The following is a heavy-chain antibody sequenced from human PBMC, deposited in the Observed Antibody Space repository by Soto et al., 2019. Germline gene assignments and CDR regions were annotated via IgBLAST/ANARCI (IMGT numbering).Heavy chain of an antibody. CDR1: GYSFAGYW. D-gene: IGHD3-22*01. J-gene: IGHJ4*02. CDR2: IDPSDSQT. V-gene: IGHV5-10-1*01. CDR3: ARQIYDSDTGPNFQYYFES. Sequence: GESLKISCKGSGYSFAGYWITWVRQKPGKGLEWMGRIDPSDSQTYYSPSFRGHVTISATKSITTVFLQWSSLRASDTAMYYCARQIYDSDTGPNFQYYFESWGQGTPVTVSS.